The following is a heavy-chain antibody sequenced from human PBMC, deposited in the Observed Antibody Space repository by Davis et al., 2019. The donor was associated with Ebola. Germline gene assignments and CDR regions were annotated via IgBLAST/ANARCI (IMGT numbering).Heavy chain of an antibody. CDR2: ISGSGGST. D-gene: IGHD5-18*01. J-gene: IGHJ4*02. CDR3: ARDRYSYVFGY. Sequence: GESLKISCAASGFTFSSYAMSWVRQAPGKGLEWASTISGSGGSTYYADSVKGRFTISRDNSKNTLYLQMNSLRAEDTAVYYCARDRYSYVFGYWGQGTLVTVSS. V-gene: IGHV3-23*01. CDR1: GFTFSSYA.